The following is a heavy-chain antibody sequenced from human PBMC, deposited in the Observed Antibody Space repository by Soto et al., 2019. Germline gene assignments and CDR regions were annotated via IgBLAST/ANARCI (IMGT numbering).Heavy chain of an antibody. D-gene: IGHD3-16*02. V-gene: IGHV3-9*01. Sequence: PGGSLRLSCAASGFTFDDYAMHWVRQAPGKGLEWVSGISWNSGSIGYADSVKGRFTISRDNAKNSLYLQMNSLRAEDTALYYCAKGPDYIWGSYRGNWFDPWGQGTLVTVSS. CDR2: ISWNSGSI. J-gene: IGHJ5*02. CDR1: GFTFDDYA. CDR3: AKGPDYIWGSYRGNWFDP.